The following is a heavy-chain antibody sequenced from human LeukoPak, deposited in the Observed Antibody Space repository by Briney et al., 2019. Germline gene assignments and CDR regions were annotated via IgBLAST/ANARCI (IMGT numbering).Heavy chain of an antibody. D-gene: IGHD5-24*01. Sequence: PGGSLRLSCAASGFTFSDHYMDWVRQAPGKGLEWVGRSRNKANSYTTEYAASVKGRFSISRDNSRNSLYLQMNSLKTEDTAVYYCARYADGYIYHWGQGTLVTVSS. CDR1: GFTFSDHY. CDR2: SRNKANSYTT. V-gene: IGHV3-72*01. J-gene: IGHJ4*02. CDR3: ARYADGYIYH.